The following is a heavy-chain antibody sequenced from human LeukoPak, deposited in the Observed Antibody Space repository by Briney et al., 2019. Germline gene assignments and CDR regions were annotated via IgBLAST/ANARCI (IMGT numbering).Heavy chain of an antibody. Sequence: ASVKISCKVSGYTFTDCYMHWVQQAPGKGLEWMGLVDPEDGETIYAEKFQGRVTITADTSTDTAYMELSSLRSEDTAVYYCATVHSSSWYFAIDYWGQGTLVTVSS. J-gene: IGHJ4*02. D-gene: IGHD6-13*01. CDR3: ATVHSSSWYFAIDY. CDR1: GYTFTDCY. V-gene: IGHV1-69-2*01. CDR2: VDPEDGET.